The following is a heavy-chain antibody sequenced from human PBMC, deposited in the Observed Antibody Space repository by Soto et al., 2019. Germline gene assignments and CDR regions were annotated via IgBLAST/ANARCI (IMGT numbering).Heavy chain of an antibody. J-gene: IGHJ6*02. CDR2: ISYDGNNK. CDR1: GFTFSSYA. D-gene: IGHD1-26*01. Sequence: GGSLRLSCAASGFTFSSYAMHWVRQAPGKGLEWVAVISYDGNNKYYADSLKGRFTISRDNSKNTLYLQMSTLRAGDTAVYHCARVGVGATSRSYYYYGIDVWGQGTTVTVSS. CDR3: ARVGVGATSRSYYYYGIDV. V-gene: IGHV3-30-3*01.